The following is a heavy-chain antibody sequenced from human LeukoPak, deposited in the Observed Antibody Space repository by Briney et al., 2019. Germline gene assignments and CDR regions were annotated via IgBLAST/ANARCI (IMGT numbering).Heavy chain of an antibody. D-gene: IGHD3-22*01. CDR2: IIPIFGTA. V-gene: IGHV1-69*13. Sequence: SVKVSCKASGGTFSSYAMSWVRQAPGQGPEWMGGIIPIFGTANYAQKFQGRVTITADESTSTAYMELSSLRSEDTAVYYCARDLRKPAYYDSSGYDAFDIWGQGTMVTVSS. J-gene: IGHJ3*02. CDR1: GGTFSSYA. CDR3: ARDLRKPAYYDSSGYDAFDI.